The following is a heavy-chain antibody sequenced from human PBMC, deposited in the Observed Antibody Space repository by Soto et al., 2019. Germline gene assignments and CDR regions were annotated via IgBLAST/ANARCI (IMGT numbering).Heavy chain of an antibody. D-gene: IGHD6-19*01. CDR3: AKYLSVAGDYYFDY. CDR2: LSGSGGST. Sequence: EVQLLESGGGLVQPGGSLRLSCAASGFTFSTYAMSWVRQAPGKGLEWVSGLSGSGGSTYYADSVKGRFTISRDNSKNTLYLQMNSLRAEDTAVYYCAKYLSVAGDYYFDYWGQGTLVTVSS. V-gene: IGHV3-23*01. CDR1: GFTFSTYA. J-gene: IGHJ4*02.